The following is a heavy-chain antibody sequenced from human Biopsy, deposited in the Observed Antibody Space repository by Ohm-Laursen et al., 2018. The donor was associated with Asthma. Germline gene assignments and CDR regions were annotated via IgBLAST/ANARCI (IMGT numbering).Heavy chain of an antibody. CDR1: GGTFNTYV. J-gene: IGHJ4*02. Sequence: SSVTVSCKPLGGTFNTYVIGWARQAPGQGLEWMGGINIVFGTTTYTQKFQDRVTITADDSTSTVYMELTSLRSEDTAVYYCARKAGSCISRTCYSLDFWGQGTLVTVSS. V-gene: IGHV1-69*01. D-gene: IGHD2-2*01. CDR3: ARKAGSCISRTCYSLDF. CDR2: INIVFGTT.